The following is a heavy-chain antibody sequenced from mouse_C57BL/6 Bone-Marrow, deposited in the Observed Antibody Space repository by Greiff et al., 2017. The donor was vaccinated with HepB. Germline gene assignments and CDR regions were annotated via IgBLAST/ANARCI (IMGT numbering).Heavy chain of an antibody. Sequence: EVKLQESGPELVKPGASVKIPCKASGYTFTDYNMDWVKQSHGKSLEWIGDINPNNGGTIYNQKFKGKATLTVDKSSSTAYMELRSLTSEDTAVYYCARDGYSDTTVVPFDYWGQGTTLTVSS. D-gene: IGHD1-1*01. CDR3: ARDGYSDTTVVPFDY. CDR1: GYTFTDYN. V-gene: IGHV1-18*01. CDR2: INPNNGGT. J-gene: IGHJ2*01.